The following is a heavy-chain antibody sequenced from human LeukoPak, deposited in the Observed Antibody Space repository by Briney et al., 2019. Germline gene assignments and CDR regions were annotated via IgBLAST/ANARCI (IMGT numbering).Heavy chain of an antibody. J-gene: IGHJ3*02. V-gene: IGHV3-20*01. Sequence: GGSLRLFCAASGFTFDDYGMSWVRQAPGKGLEWVSGINWNGGSTGYADSVKGRFTISRDNAKNSLYLQMNSLRAEDTALYHCARGYYDILTGYSPRGAFDIWGQGTMVTVSS. CDR2: INWNGGST. CDR1: GFTFDDYG. D-gene: IGHD3-9*01. CDR3: ARGYYDILTGYSPRGAFDI.